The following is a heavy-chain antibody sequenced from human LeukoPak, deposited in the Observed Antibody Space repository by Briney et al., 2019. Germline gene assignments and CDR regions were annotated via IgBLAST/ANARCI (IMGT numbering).Heavy chain of an antibody. CDR3: AREENTLAGYNPYYFDY. CDR2: ISGSGGST. CDR1: GFTFSSYA. Sequence: GGSLRLSCAASGFTFSSYAMSWVRQAPGKGLEWVSAISGSGGSTYYADSAKGRFTISRDNAKSSLYLQMNSLRDEDTAVYYCAREENTLAGYNPYYFDYCGQGTLVTVSS. V-gene: IGHV3-23*01. J-gene: IGHJ4*02. D-gene: IGHD3-9*01.